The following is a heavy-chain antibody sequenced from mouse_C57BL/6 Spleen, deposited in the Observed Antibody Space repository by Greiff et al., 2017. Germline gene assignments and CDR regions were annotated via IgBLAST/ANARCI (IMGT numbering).Heavy chain of an antibody. CDR3: ARDHYYDPLYAMDY. V-gene: IGHV5-4*01. D-gene: IGHD2-4*01. CDR2: ISDGGSYT. Sequence: EVKLMESGGGLVKPGGSLKLSCAASGFTFSSYAMSWVRQTPEKRLEWVATISDGGSYTYYPDNVKGRFTISRDNAKNNLYLQMSHLKSEDTAMYYCARDHYYDPLYAMDYWGQGTSVTVSS. CDR1: GFTFSSYA. J-gene: IGHJ4*01.